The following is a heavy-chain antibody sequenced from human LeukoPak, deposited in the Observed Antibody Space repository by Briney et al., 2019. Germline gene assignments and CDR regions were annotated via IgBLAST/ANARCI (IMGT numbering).Heavy chain of an antibody. CDR3: ARVGATASYAFDI. Sequence: GASVKVSCKASGYTFTGYYMHWVRQAPGQGLEWMGWINPNSGGTNYAQKFQGWVTMTRGTSISTAYMELSRLRSDDTAVYYCARVGATASYAFDIWGQGTMVTVPS. D-gene: IGHD1-26*01. J-gene: IGHJ3*02. V-gene: IGHV1-2*04. CDR2: INPNSGGT. CDR1: GYTFTGYY.